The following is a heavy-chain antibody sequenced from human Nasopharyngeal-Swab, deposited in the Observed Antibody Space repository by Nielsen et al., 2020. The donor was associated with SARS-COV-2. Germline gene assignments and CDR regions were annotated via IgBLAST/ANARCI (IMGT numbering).Heavy chain of an antibody. CDR2: ISAYNGNT. CDR3: ARDQIYYYGSGSSDY. D-gene: IGHD3-10*01. J-gene: IGHJ4*02. V-gene: IGHV1-18*03. Sequence: ASVKVSCKASGYTFTSYGISWVRQAPGQGLEWMGWISAYNGNTNYAQKLQGRVTMTTDTSTSTAYMELRSLRSDDMAVYYCARDQIYYYGSGSSDYWGQGTLVTVSS. CDR1: GYTFTSYG.